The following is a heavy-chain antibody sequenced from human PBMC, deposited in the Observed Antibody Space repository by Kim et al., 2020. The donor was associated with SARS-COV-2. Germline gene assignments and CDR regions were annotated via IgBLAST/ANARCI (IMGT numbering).Heavy chain of an antibody. CDR3: AKASHAGDPGAD. D-gene: IGHD3-16*01. CDR2: ISDGSIRT. J-gene: IGHJ1*01. V-gene: IGHV3-23*01. CDR1: GFTFSNFA. Sequence: GGSLRLSCAGSGFTFSNFAFNWVRQAPGQGLDRVSVISDGSIRTFYADSVKGRFTVSRDASKNTVYLQMNNLRIDDTAIYHCAKASHAGDPGADWGQGT.